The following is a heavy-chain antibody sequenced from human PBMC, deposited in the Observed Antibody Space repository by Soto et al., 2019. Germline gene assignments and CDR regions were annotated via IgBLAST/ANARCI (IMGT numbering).Heavy chain of an antibody. V-gene: IGHV3-30*18. CDR2: ISYDGSNK. Sequence: QVQLVESGGGVVQPGRSLSLSCEASGLPLSSYGMHWVGQAPGKGLEWVAVISYDGSNKYYADSVKGRFTISRDNSKNTLYLQMNSLRAEDTAVYYCAKAQDIVVVVAATPSDYWGQGTLVTVSS. D-gene: IGHD2-15*01. CDR1: GLPLSSYG. J-gene: IGHJ4*02. CDR3: AKAQDIVVVVAATPSDY.